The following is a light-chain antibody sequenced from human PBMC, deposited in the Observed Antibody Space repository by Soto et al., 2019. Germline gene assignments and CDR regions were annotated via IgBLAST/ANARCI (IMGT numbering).Light chain of an antibody. CDR1: SSNIGAGYD. CDR3: QSYDSSLSGYVV. V-gene: IGLV1-40*01. CDR2: GNS. Sequence: QSVLTQPPSVSGAPGQRVTISCTGSSSNIGAGYDVHWYQQLPGTAPKLLIYGNSNQPSGVPDRFSCSKSGTSASLAITGLQAEDEADYYCQSYDSSLSGYVVFGGGTKLTVL. J-gene: IGLJ2*01.